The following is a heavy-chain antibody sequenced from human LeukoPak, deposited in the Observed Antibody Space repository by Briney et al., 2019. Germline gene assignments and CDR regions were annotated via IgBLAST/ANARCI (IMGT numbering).Heavy chain of an antibody. CDR3: ARDSYCSGGSCYSHVFDP. D-gene: IGHD2-15*01. Sequence: TGGSLRLSCAASGFTFSSYSMNWVRQAPGKGLEWVSYISSSSSTIYYADSVKGRFTISRDNAKNSLYLQMNSLRAEDTAVYYCARDSYCSGGSCYSHVFDPWGQGTLVTVSS. V-gene: IGHV3-48*04. CDR1: GFTFSSYS. J-gene: IGHJ5*02. CDR2: ISSSSSTI.